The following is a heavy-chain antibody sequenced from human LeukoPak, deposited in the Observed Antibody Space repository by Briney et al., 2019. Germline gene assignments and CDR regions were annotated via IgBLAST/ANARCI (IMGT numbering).Heavy chain of an antibody. Sequence: GGSLRLSCAASGSTFSNYWMHWVRQAPGKGLVWVSRIKTDGSSTFYADSVKGRFTISRDNAKNMMYLQMNSLRVEDTAVYYCVSDTALGYWGQGTLVTVSS. CDR2: IKTDGSST. CDR1: GSTFSNYW. CDR3: VSDTALGY. V-gene: IGHV3-74*01. J-gene: IGHJ4*02. D-gene: IGHD5-18*01.